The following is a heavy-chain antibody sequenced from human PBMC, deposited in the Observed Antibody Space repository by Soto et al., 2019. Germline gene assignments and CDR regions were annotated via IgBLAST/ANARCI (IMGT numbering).Heavy chain of an antibody. D-gene: IGHD3-10*01. V-gene: IGHV3-23*01. CDR2: ISGSGGST. CDR1: GFTFSSYA. Sequence: TSETLSLTCAASGFTFSSYAMSWVRQAPGKGLEWVSAISGSGGSTYYADPVKGRFTISRDNSKNTLYLQMNSLRAEDTAVYYCAKDYYGSAPDYWGQGTLVTVSS. CDR3: AKDYYGSAPDY. J-gene: IGHJ4*02.